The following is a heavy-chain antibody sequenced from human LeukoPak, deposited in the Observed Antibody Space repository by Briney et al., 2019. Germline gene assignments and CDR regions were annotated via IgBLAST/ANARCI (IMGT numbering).Heavy chain of an antibody. CDR3: ARCSSTSCYTLGGEYYMDV. Sequence: GGSLRLSCAASGFTFSSYWMSWVRQAPGKGLEWVANIKQDGSEKYYVDSVKGRFTISRDNAKNSLYLQMNSLRAEDTAVYYCARCSSTSCYTLGGEYYMDVWGKGTTVTVSS. CDR2: IKQDGSEK. V-gene: IGHV3-7*01. CDR1: GFTFSSYW. D-gene: IGHD2-2*02. J-gene: IGHJ6*03.